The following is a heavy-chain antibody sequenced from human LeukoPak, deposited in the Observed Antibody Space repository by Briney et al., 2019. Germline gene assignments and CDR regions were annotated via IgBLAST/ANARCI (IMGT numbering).Heavy chain of an antibody. CDR2: IYYSGST. V-gene: IGHV4-59*01. J-gene: IGHJ5*02. CDR3: ARRASSSWTKYNWFDP. Sequence: SETLSLTGTVSGVSISSYYWSWIRQPPGKGLEWIGYIYYSGSTNYNPSLKSRVTISVDTSKNQFSLKLSSVTAADTAVYYCARRASSSWTKYNWFDPWGQGTLVTVSS. CDR1: GVSISSYY. D-gene: IGHD6-13*01.